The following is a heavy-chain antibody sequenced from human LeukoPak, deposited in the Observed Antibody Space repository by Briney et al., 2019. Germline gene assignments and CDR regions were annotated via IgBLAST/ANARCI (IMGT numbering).Heavy chain of an antibody. CDR3: ASVSSSGYFDY. J-gene: IGHJ4*02. Sequence: SETLSLTCAVYGGSFSGYYWSWIRQPAGKGLEWIGRIYTSGSTNYNPSLKSRVTMSVDTSKNQFSLKLSSVTAADTAVYYCASVSSSGYFDYWGQGTLVTVSS. D-gene: IGHD6-6*01. CDR2: IYTSGST. V-gene: IGHV4-59*10. CDR1: GGSFSGYY.